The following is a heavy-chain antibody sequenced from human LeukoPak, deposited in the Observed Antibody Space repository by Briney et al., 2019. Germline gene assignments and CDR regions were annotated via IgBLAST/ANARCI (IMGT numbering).Heavy chain of an antibody. J-gene: IGHJ4*02. D-gene: IGHD3-10*01. V-gene: IGHV4-39*07. CDR1: GGSISSSSYY. CDR2: LDYSGGT. Sequence: SETLSLTCSVSGGSISSSSYYWGWIRQPPGKGLEGIGSLDYSGGTYYNPSLKSRVTITKDTSKNQFSLKLSSVTAADTAVYYCARDHYYGSGSYIDYWGQGTLVTVSS. CDR3: ARDHYYGSGSYIDY.